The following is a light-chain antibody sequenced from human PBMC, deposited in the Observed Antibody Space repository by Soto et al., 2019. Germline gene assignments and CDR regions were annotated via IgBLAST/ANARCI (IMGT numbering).Light chain of an antibody. V-gene: IGKV1-5*01. Sequence: DIQMTQSPSTLSASVGDRVTITCRASQSISSWLAWYQQKPGKAPKLLIYDASSLESGVPSRFSGSGSGTEFTLTISSLQPDDVATYYCQQYNIYWGGFGQGTKVEIK. CDR1: QSISSW. CDR2: DAS. CDR3: QQYNIYWGG. J-gene: IGKJ1*01.